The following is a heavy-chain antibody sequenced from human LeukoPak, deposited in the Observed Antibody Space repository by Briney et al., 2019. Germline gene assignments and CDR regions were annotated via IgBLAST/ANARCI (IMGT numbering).Heavy chain of an antibody. CDR2: INPNSGGT. V-gene: IGHV1-2*02. D-gene: IGHD2-21*01. CDR1: GYSFTDYY. J-gene: IGHJ5*02. CDR3: ARADRLHGGPYLIGP. Sequence: ASVKVSCKASGYSFTDYYMHWVRRAPGQGLEWMGWINPNSGGTNSAQKFQGRVTMTRDTSITTVYVEVSWLTSDDTAIYYCARADRLHGGPYLIGPWGQGTLVTVSS.